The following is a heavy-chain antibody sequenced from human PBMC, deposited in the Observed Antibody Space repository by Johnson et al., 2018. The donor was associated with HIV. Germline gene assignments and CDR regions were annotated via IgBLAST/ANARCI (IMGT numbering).Heavy chain of an antibody. CDR1: GFTFSNYD. Sequence: VQLVESGGGLVQPGGSLRLSCAASGFTFSNYDMHWVRQATGKGLEWVSAIGTAGDTYYPGSVKGRFTISRENAKNSLYLQMNSLRAEDTAVYYCARGGWGDAFDIWGQGTMVTVSS. V-gene: IGHV3-13*04. CDR3: ARGGWGDAFDI. J-gene: IGHJ3*02. CDR2: IGTAGDT. D-gene: IGHD3-16*01.